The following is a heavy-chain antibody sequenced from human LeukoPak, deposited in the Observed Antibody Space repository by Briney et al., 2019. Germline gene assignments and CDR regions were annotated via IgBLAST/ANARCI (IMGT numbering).Heavy chain of an antibody. D-gene: IGHD1-1*01. Sequence: GGSLRLSCAASGFTFSYYWMTWVRQALGKGLEWVANIKQDGSEKYYLDSVKGRFTISRDTAKNSLYLQMYSLTAEDTALYYCARYCTFRTCSGTKFDSWGPGTLVTVSS. CDR1: GFTFSYYW. J-gene: IGHJ4*02. V-gene: IGHV3-7*03. CDR3: ARYCTFRTCSGTKFDS. CDR2: IKQDGSEK.